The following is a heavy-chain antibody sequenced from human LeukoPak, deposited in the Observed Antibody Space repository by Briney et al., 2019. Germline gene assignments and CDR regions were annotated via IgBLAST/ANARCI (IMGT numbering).Heavy chain of an antibody. D-gene: IGHD1-26*01. CDR2: IYSGGST. Sequence: GGSLRLSCAASGFTVSSNYMSWVRQAPGKGLEWVSVIYSGGSTYYADSVKGRFTISRHNSKNTLYLQMNSLRAEDTAVYYCAKDRCVECGFIVGATDYWGQGTLVTVSS. V-gene: IGHV3-53*04. CDR1: GFTVSSNY. CDR3: AKDRCVECGFIVGATDY. J-gene: IGHJ4*02.